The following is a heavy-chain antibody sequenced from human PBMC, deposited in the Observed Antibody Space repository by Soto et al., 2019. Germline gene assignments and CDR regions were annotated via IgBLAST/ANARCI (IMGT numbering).Heavy chain of an antibody. Sequence: GESLKISCKGSGYSFTIYWIGWVRQMPGKGLEWMGTIYPGDSDTRYSPSFQGQVTISADKSISTAYLQWSSLKASDTAMYYCARHKDIVATRPRADYYYYVMDVWGQGTTVTVSS. V-gene: IGHV5-51*01. CDR1: GYSFTIYW. CDR3: ARHKDIVATRPRADYYYYVMDV. CDR2: IYPGDSDT. J-gene: IGHJ6*02. D-gene: IGHD5-12*01.